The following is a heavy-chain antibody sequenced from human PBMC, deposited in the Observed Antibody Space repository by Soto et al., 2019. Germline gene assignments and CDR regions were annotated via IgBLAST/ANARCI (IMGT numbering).Heavy chain of an antibody. D-gene: IGHD3-16*01. V-gene: IGHV3-23*01. CDR3: AKYYASSFYYYGMDV. Sequence: GGSLRLSCAASGFTFSNFAMSWVRQAPGKGLEWVSTISSTGGTTYYADSVKGRFTISRDNSKNTLYLQMNSLRGEDTAVHYCAKYYASSFYYYGMDVWGQGTTVNVSS. J-gene: IGHJ6*02. CDR2: ISSTGGTT. CDR1: GFTFSNFA.